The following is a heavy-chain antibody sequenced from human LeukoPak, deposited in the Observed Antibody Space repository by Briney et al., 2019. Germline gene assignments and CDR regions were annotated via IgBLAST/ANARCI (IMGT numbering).Heavy chain of an antibody. J-gene: IGHJ4*02. D-gene: IGHD1-26*01. V-gene: IGHV5-51*01. Sequence: GESLKISCKGSGYSFTSFTSYWIGWVRQMPGKGLEWMGIIYPGDSDTRYSPSFQGQVTISADKSISTAYLQWSSLNASDTAMYYCASRYSGSYHYWGQGTLVTVSS. CDR1: GYSFTSFTSYW. CDR3: ASRYSGSYHY. CDR2: IYPGDSDT.